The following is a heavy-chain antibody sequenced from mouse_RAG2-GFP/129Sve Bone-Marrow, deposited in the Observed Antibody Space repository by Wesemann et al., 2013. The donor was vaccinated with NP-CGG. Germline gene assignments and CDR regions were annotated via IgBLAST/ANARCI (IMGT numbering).Heavy chain of an antibody. J-gene: IGHJ2*01. V-gene: IGHV3-8*02. D-gene: IGHD2-3*01. CDR2: ISYSGST. Sequence: EYAGYISYSGSTYYDPSLKSRISITRDTSKNQYYLQLNSVTTEDTATYYCARDGYYYFDYWGQGTTLTVSS. CDR3: ARDGYYYFDY.